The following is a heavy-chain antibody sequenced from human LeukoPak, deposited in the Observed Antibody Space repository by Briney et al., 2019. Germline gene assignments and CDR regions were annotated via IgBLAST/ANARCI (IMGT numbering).Heavy chain of an antibody. CDR3: AKSHSVEQRGYFDY. CDR1: GFTFTTYA. D-gene: IGHD1/OR15-1a*01. J-gene: IGHJ4*02. V-gene: IGHV3-23*01. CDR2: IANDGGST. Sequence: GRSLRPSCAASGFTFTTYAMSWVRQAPGKGMEWVLTIANDGGSTYYADSVKGRFTISRDNSKNAVYLQMNSLRAEDMAVYYCAKSHSVEQRGYFDYWGQGTLVPVSS.